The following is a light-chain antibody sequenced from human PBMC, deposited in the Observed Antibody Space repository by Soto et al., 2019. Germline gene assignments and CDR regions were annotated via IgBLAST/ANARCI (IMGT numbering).Light chain of an antibody. CDR1: QDLLGHRKQKNR. CDR2: WAS. Sequence: MNQAPEPLAVVPGGRATIQCKAHQDLLGHRKQKNRLAWYQHKPGQPPKKLILWASTRESGVPDRFSGSGSGTDFTLTISSLQAEDAAVYYCQHFFSPPFPFGQGTKLEIK. J-gene: IGKJ2*01. V-gene: IGKV4-1*01. CDR3: QHFFSPPFP.